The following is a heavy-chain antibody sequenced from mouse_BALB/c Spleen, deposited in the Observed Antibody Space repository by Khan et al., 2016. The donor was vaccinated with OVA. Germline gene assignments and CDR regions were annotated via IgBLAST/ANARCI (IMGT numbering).Heavy chain of an antibody. CDR3: ARDYGSSFWFAY. CDR1: GYTFTNYI. J-gene: IGHJ3*01. D-gene: IGHD1-1*01. V-gene: IGHV1S136*01. Sequence: VQLQQSGPELVKPGASVKMSCKASGYTFTNYIIHWVKQKPGQGLEWIEYINPYNDGTKYNEKFKGKATLTSDKSSSTAYMELSGLTSEDSAVYYCARDYGSSFWFAYWGQGTLVTVSA. CDR2: INPYNDGT.